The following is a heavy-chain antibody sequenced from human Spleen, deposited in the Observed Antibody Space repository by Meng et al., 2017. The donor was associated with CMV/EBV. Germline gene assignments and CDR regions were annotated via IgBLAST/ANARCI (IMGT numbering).Heavy chain of an antibody. Sequence: SETLSLTCTVSGGPFSGYYWIWIRQPPGKGLEWIGEISHSGSTNYNPSLKSRLTISVDTSKKQFSLKLTSVTAADSAVYYCARDSSDSVAVDIWGQGTMVTVSS. J-gene: IGHJ3*02. CDR1: GGPFSGYY. D-gene: IGHD3-22*01. CDR2: ISHSGST. V-gene: IGHV4-34*01. CDR3: ARDSSDSVAVDI.